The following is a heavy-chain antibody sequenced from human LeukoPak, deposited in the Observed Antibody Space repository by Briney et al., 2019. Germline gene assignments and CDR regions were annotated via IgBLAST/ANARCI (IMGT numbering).Heavy chain of an antibody. V-gene: IGHV1-69*13. CDR1: GYTFTGYY. CDR2: IIPIFGTA. Sequence: ASVKVSCKASGYTFTGYYMHWVRQAPGQGLEWMGGIIPIFGTANYAQKFQGRVTITADESTSTAYMELSSLRSEDTAVYYCARVRVTGTPSGFDYWGQGTLVTVSS. CDR3: ARVRVTGTPSGFDY. J-gene: IGHJ4*02. D-gene: IGHD1-20*01.